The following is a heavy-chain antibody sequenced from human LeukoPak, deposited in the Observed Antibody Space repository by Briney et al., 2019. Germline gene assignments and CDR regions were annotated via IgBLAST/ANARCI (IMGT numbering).Heavy chain of an antibody. Sequence: SETLSLTCTVSGGSISSYYWSWIRQHPGKGLEWIGYIYYSGSTYYNPSLKSRVTISVDTSKNQFSLKLSSVTAADTAVYYCARERGFVLMVPKTDDAFDIWGQGTMVTVSS. V-gene: IGHV4-59*06. CDR1: GGSISSYY. CDR2: IYYSGST. CDR3: ARERGFVLMVPKTDDAFDI. J-gene: IGHJ3*02. D-gene: IGHD2-8*01.